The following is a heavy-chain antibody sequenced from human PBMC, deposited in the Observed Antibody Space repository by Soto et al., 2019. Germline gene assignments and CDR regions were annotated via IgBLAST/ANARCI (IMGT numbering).Heavy chain of an antibody. J-gene: IGHJ2*01. CDR2: IYYSGST. V-gene: IGHV4-59*01. Sequence: GTLSLTCTVSGGSISSYYWSWIRQPPGKGLEWIGYIYYSGSTNYNPSLKSRVTISVDTSKNQFSLKLRSVTAADTAVYYCARIRTGTNNWYFDLWGRGTLVT. D-gene: IGHD1-7*01. CDR1: GGSISSYY. CDR3: ARIRTGTNNWYFDL.